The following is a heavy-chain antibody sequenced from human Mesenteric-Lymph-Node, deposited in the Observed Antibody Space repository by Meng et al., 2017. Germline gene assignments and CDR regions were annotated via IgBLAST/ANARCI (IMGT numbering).Heavy chain of an antibody. CDR1: GGSNSSNNW. CDR2: IYHSGTT. V-gene: IGHV4-4*02. J-gene: IGHJ5*02. Sequence: QGQWQGWGPVLGKPSGTLSRTCAVSGGSNSSNNWWSWVRQSPGKGLEVIGEIYHSGTTNYNPSLKSRVTISIDKSKNQFSLKLNSVTDADTAVYYCARVLSYGDYEGGWWFDPWGQGTLVTVSS. CDR3: ARVLSYGDYEGGWWFDP. D-gene: IGHD4-17*01.